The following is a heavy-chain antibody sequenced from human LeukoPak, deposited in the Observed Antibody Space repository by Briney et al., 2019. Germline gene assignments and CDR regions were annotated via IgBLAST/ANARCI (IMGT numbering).Heavy chain of an antibody. D-gene: IGHD1-26*01. Sequence: GGSLRLSCAASGFTFSSYAMHWVRQAPGKGLEWVAVISYDGSNKYYADSVRGRFTISRDNSKNTLYLQMNSLRAEDTAVYYCASGANFDYWGQGTLVTVSS. CDR1: GFTFSSYA. J-gene: IGHJ4*02. V-gene: IGHV3-30-3*01. CDR3: ASGANFDY. CDR2: ISYDGSNK.